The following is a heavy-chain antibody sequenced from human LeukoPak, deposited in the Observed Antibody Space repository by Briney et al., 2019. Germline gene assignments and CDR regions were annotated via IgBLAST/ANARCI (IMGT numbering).Heavy chain of an antibody. CDR3: ARDCSGGSCYSTYYGMDV. D-gene: IGHD2-15*01. CDR2: ISSSSSTI. V-gene: IGHV3-48*01. J-gene: IGHJ6*02. Sequence: GGSLRLSCAASGFTFSSYSMNWVRQAPGKGLEWVSYISSSSSTIYYADSVKGRFTISRDNAKNSRYLQMNSLRAEDTAVYYCARDCSGGSCYSTYYGMDVWGQGTTVTVSS. CDR1: GFTFSSYS.